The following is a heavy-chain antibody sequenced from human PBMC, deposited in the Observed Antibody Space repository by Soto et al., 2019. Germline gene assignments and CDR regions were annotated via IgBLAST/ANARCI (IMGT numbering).Heavy chain of an antibody. CDR3: ARGISGGFKPIVVVPAARPGYSYYYIDV. D-gene: IGHD2-2*01. CDR1: GGSFSGYY. V-gene: IGHV4-34*01. Sequence: SETLSLTCAVYGGSFSGYYWSWIRQPPGKGLEWIGEINHSGSTNYNPSLKSRVTISVDTSKNQFSLKLSSVTAADTAVYYCARGISGGFKPIVVVPAARPGYSYYYIDVWGKGTTVTVSS. CDR2: INHSGST. J-gene: IGHJ6*03.